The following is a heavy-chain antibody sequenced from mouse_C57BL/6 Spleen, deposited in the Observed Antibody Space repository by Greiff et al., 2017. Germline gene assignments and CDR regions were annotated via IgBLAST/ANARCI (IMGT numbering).Heavy chain of an antibody. CDR2: IYPGDGDT. CDR3: ARSDDYDSYYFDY. D-gene: IGHD2-4*01. J-gene: IGHJ2*01. CDR1: GYAFSSYW. V-gene: IGHV1-80*01. Sequence: VQLQQSGAELVKPGASVKISCKASGYAFSSYWMNWVKQRPGKGLEWIGQIYPGDGDTNYNGKFKGKATLTADKSSSTAYMQLSSLTSEASAVYFCARSDDYDSYYFDYWGQGTTLTVSS.